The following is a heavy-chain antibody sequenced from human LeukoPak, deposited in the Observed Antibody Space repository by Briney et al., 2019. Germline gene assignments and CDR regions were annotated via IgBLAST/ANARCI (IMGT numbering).Heavy chain of an antibody. CDR3: AKDQIQLWLGSVDY. D-gene: IGHD5-18*01. CDR2: ISYDGSNK. Sequence: GRSLRLSCAASGFTFSSYGMHWVRQAPGKGLEWVAVISYDGSNKYYADSVKGRFTISRDNSKNTLYLQMNSLRAEDTAVYYCAKDQIQLWLGSVDYWGQETLVTVSS. V-gene: IGHV3-30*18. J-gene: IGHJ4*02. CDR1: GFTFSSYG.